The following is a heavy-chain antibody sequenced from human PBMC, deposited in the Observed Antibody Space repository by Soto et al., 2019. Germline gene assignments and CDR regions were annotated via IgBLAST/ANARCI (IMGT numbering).Heavy chain of an antibody. D-gene: IGHD3-22*01. Sequence: QVQLVESGGGVVQPGRSLRLSCAASGFTFSSYAMHWVRQAPGKGLEWVAVISYDGSNKYYADCVKGRFTISRDNSKNTLYLQMKSRRAEDTAVYYCAKESQRYYYDSGLEDWGQGTLVNVSS. CDR1: GFTFSSYA. CDR3: AKESQRYYYDSGLED. J-gene: IGHJ4*02. V-gene: IGHV3-30-3*01. CDR2: ISYDGSNK.